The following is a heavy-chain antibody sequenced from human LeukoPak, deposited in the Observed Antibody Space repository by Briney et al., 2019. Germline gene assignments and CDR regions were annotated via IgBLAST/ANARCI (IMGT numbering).Heavy chain of an antibody. V-gene: IGHV3-23*01. D-gene: IGHD3-22*01. CDR3: AKGLYDSSGPANTFDY. CDR1: GFTFSSYA. J-gene: IGHJ4*02. Sequence: PGGSLRLSCAASGFTFSSYAMSWVRQAPGKGLEWVSGISGSGGSTYYADSVKGQFTISRDNSKNTLYLQMNNLRADDTALYYCAKGLYDSSGPANTFDYWGQGTLVTVSS. CDR2: ISGSGGST.